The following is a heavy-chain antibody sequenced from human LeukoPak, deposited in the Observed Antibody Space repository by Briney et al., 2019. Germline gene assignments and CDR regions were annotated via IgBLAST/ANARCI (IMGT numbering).Heavy chain of an antibody. Sequence: GGSLRLSCAASGFTFSSYSMNWVRQAPGKGLEWVSYISSSSSTIYYADSVKSRFTISRDNAKNSLYLQMNSLRAEDTAVYYCARDLALAPYGVPIGWFDPWGQGTLVTVSS. J-gene: IGHJ5*02. CDR2: ISSSSSTI. CDR1: GFTFSSYS. V-gene: IGHV3-48*01. D-gene: IGHD4-17*01. CDR3: ARDLALAPYGVPIGWFDP.